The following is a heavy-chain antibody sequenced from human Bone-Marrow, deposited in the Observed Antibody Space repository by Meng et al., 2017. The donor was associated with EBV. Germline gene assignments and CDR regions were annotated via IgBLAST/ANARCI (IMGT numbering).Heavy chain of an antibody. D-gene: IGHD5-18*01. CDR1: GYTFTGHY. J-gene: IGHJ5*02. V-gene: IGHV1-2*06. CDR2: MNPTTGVT. CDR3: ARARYRSGNWFDP. Sequence: QVSLVESGAELKRPGASVKGSCKASGYTFTGHYMAWVRQATGQGLELMGRMNPTTGVTENAQSFQGRVTMTRDTSASTAYMELSSLRSEDTAVYYCARARYRSGNWFDPWGQGTLVTVSS.